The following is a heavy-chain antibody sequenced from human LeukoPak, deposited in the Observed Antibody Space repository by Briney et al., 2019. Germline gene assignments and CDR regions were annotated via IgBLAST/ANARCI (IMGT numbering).Heavy chain of an antibody. CDR2: INPSGGST. Sequence: ASVTVSCKVSGYTLTSCYMHWVRQAPGQGLEWMGIINPSGGSTSSAQKFQGRVTMTRDTSTSTVYMELSSLRSEDTAVYYCAREWVSGYYYGMDVWGQGTTVTVSS. CDR1: GYTLTSCY. D-gene: IGHD1-26*01. J-gene: IGHJ6*02. V-gene: IGHV1-46*01. CDR3: AREWVSGYYYGMDV.